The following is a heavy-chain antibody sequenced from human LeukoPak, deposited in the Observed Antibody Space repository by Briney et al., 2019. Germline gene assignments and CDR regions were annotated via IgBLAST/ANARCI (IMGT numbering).Heavy chain of an antibody. CDR2: IYYSGST. CDR3: ARRQSDPYYYDSSALVGAFDI. D-gene: IGHD3-22*01. Sequence: SETLSLTCTVSGVSISSSSYYWGWIRQPPGKGLEWIGSIYYSGSTYYNPSLKSRVTISVDTSKNQFSLKLSSVTAAVTAVYYCARRQSDPYYYDSSALVGAFDIWGQGTMVTVSS. CDR1: GVSISSSSYY. J-gene: IGHJ3*02. V-gene: IGHV4-39*01.